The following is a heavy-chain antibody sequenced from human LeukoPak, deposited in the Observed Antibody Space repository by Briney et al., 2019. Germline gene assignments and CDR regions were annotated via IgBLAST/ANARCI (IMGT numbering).Heavy chain of an antibody. CDR3: ARGGGYCSSTSCSELQYYFDY. Sequence: SETLSLTCTVSGGSVSSGSYYWSWIRQPPGKGLEWIGYIYYSGSTNYNPSLKSRVTISVDTSKNQFSLKLSSVTAADTAVYYCARGGGYCSSTSCSELQYYFDYWGQGTLVTVSS. D-gene: IGHD2-2*01. V-gene: IGHV4-61*01. CDR1: GGSVSSGSYY. CDR2: IYYSGST. J-gene: IGHJ4*02.